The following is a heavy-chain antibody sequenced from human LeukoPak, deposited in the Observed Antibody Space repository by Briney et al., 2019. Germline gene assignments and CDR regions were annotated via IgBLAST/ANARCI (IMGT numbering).Heavy chain of an antibody. Sequence: PSETLSLTCAVYGGSFSGYYWSWIRQPPGKGLEWIGEINHSGSTNYNPSLKSRVTMSVDTSKNQFSLKLSSVTAADTAVYYCARETLFTIFGVVLSYFDYWGQGTLVTVSS. D-gene: IGHD3-3*01. CDR3: ARETLFTIFGVVLSYFDY. V-gene: IGHV4-34*01. CDR2: INHSGST. J-gene: IGHJ4*02. CDR1: GGSFSGYY.